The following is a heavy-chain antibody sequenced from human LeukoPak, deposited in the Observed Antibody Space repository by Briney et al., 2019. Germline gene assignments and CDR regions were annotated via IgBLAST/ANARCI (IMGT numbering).Heavy chain of an antibody. D-gene: IGHD3-10*01. J-gene: IGHJ6*02. CDR2: FDPEDGET. CDR3: ATMSPWFGEPLSYYYGMDV. CDR1: GYTLTELS. Sequence: ASVKVSRKVSGYTLTELSMHWVRQAPGKGLEWMGGFDPEDGETIYAQKFQGRITMTEDTSTDTAYMELSSLRSEDTAVYYCATMSPWFGEPLSYYYGMDVWGQGTTVTVSS. V-gene: IGHV1-24*01.